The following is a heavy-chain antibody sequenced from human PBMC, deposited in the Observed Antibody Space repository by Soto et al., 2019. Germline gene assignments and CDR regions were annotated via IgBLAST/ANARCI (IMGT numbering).Heavy chain of an antibody. Sequence: GGSLRLSCAASGFTFSSYAMSWVRQAPGKGLEWVSAISGSGGSTYYADSVKGRFTISRDNSKNTLYLQMNSLRAEDTAVYYCSTDSYITMVTVCFDKWGHGTMVTVSS. CDR1: GFTFSSYA. CDR2: ISGSGGST. V-gene: IGHV3-23*01. J-gene: IGHJ4*01. CDR3: STDSYITMVTVCFDK. D-gene: IGHD2-21*02.